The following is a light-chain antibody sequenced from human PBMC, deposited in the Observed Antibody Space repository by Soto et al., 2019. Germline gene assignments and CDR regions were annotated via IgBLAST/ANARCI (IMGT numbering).Light chain of an antibody. CDR1: QGIYIY. CDR2: AAS. Sequence: DIRMTQSPSSLSASVGDRVTITCRASQGIYIYLNWYQQKPGKAPKLLIYAASSLQRGVPSTFSGGGSGTDFTLTISSLQPEDFATYYCQQSYSSITFGQGTRLEIK. CDR3: QQSYSSIT. V-gene: IGKV1-39*01. J-gene: IGKJ5*01.